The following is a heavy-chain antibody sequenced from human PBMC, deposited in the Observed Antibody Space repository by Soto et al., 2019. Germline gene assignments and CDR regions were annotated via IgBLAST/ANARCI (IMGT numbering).Heavy chain of an antibody. V-gene: IGHV3-15*07. D-gene: IGHD3-3*01. Sequence: GGSLRLACAAFGFSSPHTWMHWVRQAPGKGLEWVGRVKSKADGGTADYAAPVKGRFTVSRDDSKNTQYLQMNRLKMEDTAVYYCNSYPYFWGGQPPLCGQGTLVAVSS. CDR1: GFSSPHTW. CDR3: NSYPYFWGGQPPL. J-gene: IGHJ4*02. CDR2: VKSKADGGTA.